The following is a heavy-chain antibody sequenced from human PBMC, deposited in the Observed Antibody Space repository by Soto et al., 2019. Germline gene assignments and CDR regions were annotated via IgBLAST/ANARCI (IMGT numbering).Heavy chain of an antibody. CDR1: GYTFSDSA. D-gene: IGHD1-26*01. CDR2: IRSKANSYAT. J-gene: IGHJ4*02. CDR3: ARLWSEREPNFDY. Sequence: EVQLVESGGGLVQPGGSLKLSCAASGYTFSDSAMHWVRQASGKGLEWVGRIRSKANSYATVYAASMKGRFTISRDDSKNTAYLQMNSLKTEDKAGYYCARLWSEREPNFDYWGQGTLVSVSS. V-gene: IGHV3-73*02.